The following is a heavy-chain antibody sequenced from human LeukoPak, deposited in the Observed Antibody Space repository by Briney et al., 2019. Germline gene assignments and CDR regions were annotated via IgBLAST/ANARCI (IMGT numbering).Heavy chain of an antibody. J-gene: IGHJ5*02. CDR2: IYYSGST. V-gene: IGHV4-31*03. Sequence: SETLSLTCTVSGGSISSGGYYWSWIRQHPGKGLEWIGYIYYSGSTYYNPSLKSRVTISVDTSKNQFSLKLSSVTAADTAVYYCARDREGDCSGGSCYTPNWFDPWGQGTLVTVSS. D-gene: IGHD2-15*01. CDR3: ARDREGDCSGGSCYTPNWFDP. CDR1: GGSISSGGYY.